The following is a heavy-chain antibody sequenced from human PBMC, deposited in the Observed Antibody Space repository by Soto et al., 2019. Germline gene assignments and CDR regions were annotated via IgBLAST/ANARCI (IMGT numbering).Heavy chain of an antibody. CDR3: ARGPGYGDSHYYYGMDV. J-gene: IGHJ6*02. Sequence: QVQLQESGPGLVKPSQTLSLTCTVSGGSISSGGYYWSWIRQHPGKGLEWIGYIYSSGSTYYNPSLKSRVTISVDTSKHQFSLKLRSVTAADTAVYYCARGPGYGDSHYYYGMDVWGQGTTVTVSS. CDR1: GGSISSGGYY. D-gene: IGHD4-17*01. CDR2: IYSSGST. V-gene: IGHV4-31*03.